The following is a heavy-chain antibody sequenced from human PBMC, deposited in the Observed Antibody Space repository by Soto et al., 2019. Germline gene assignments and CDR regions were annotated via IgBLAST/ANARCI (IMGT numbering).Heavy chain of an antibody. Sequence: QVQVAQSGAEVKEPGASVKVSCKASGYSSSNYYTHWVRQAPGQGLEWMGIVNPYGTSSNYAQSFQGRVTLTRDTSTNTDYMELSRLTSDGTAVYYCTSVTTIWSNWGQGTLVTVSS. CDR2: VNPYGTSS. D-gene: IGHD2-21*02. CDR3: TSVTTIWSN. V-gene: IGHV1-46*01. J-gene: IGHJ4*02. CDR1: GYSSSNYY.